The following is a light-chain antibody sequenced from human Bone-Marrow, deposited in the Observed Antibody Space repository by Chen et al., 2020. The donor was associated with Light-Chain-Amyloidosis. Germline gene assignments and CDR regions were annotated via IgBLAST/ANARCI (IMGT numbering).Light chain of an antibody. V-gene: IGKV4-1*01. Sequence: DIVMTQSPDSLAVSLGERATINCKSSQSVLYSSNNKNYLAWYQQKPGQPPKLLIYWASTRESGVPYRFSGSGSGTDFTLTISSLQAEDVAVYYCQQYYSTPYTFGQGIKLEIK. J-gene: IGKJ2*01. CDR1: QSVLYSSNNKNY. CDR2: WAS. CDR3: QQYYSTPYT.